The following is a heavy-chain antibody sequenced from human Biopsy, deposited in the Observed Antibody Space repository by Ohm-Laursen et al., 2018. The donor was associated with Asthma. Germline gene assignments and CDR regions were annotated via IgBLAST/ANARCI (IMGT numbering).Heavy chain of an antibody. J-gene: IGHJ5*02. D-gene: IGHD7-27*01. CDR1: GGTFSSNS. CDR3: ARGQKSPGDRWFDP. Sequence: ASVKVSCKASGGTFSSNSINWVRQAPGQGLEWMGRIDPNSGGTNYAQKFLGRVTLTRDTSISTAYMDLSALTSDDTAVYYCARGQKSPGDRWFDPWGQGTLVTVSS. V-gene: IGHV1-2*06. CDR2: IDPNSGGT.